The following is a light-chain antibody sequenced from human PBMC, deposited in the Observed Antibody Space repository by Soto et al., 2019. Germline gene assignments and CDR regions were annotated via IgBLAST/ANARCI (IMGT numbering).Light chain of an antibody. CDR1: QSISFY. V-gene: IGKV1-39*01. Sequence: DIQMTQSPSSLSASVGDTVTITCRASQSISFYLNWYQQKPGKAPNLVIYAASSSQSGVPSRFSGSGSGTDFTLTISSLQPEDFASYYCQHSYIIPLTFGGGTTVEMK. J-gene: IGKJ4*01. CDR3: QHSYIIPLT. CDR2: AAS.